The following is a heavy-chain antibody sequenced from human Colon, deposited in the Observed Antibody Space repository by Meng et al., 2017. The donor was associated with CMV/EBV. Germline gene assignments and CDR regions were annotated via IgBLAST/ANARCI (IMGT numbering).Heavy chain of an antibody. V-gene: IGHV2-5*01. CDR1: FSIGCSKSR. CDR3: AHGGSGYDFGAGGFDY. D-gene: IGHD5-12*01. CDR2: LYWNDDK. Sequence: FSIGCSKSRVGWVRQTPEQALEWLARLYWNDDKRDNSSLKSRVTVTKDTSKNQVVFRMTNLDPSDTATYYFAHGGSGYDFGAGGFDYWGRGALVTVSS. J-gene: IGHJ4*02.